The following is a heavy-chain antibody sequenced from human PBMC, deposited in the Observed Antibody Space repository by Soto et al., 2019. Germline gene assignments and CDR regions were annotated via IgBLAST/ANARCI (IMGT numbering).Heavy chain of an antibody. CDR3: EKDRGGGAVVPDY. Sequence: QVQLVESGGGVVQPGRSLRLSCAASGFSFTTYGMHWVRQAPGEGLEWVAVIWFDGSNKYYADSVKGRFTISRDTSKNTLYLQVDSLGVEETAVHYREKDRGGGAVVPDYWGQGTLVTVSS. CDR1: GFSFTTYG. V-gene: IGHV3-33*06. CDR2: IWFDGSNK. J-gene: IGHJ4*02. D-gene: IGHD2-21*01.